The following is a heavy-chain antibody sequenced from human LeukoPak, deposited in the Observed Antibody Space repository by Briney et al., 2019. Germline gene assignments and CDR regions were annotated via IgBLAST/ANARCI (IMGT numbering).Heavy chain of an antibody. CDR2: IIPILGIA. D-gene: IGHD1-1*01. CDR3: ARYNVRWPAPNY. CDR1: GGTFSSYA. Sequence: ASVKVSCKASGGTFSSYAISWVRQAPGQGLEWMGRIIPILGIANYAQKFQGRVTITADKSTSTAYMELSSLRSEDTAVYYCARYNVRWPAPNYWGQGTLVTVSS. J-gene: IGHJ4*02. V-gene: IGHV1-69*04.